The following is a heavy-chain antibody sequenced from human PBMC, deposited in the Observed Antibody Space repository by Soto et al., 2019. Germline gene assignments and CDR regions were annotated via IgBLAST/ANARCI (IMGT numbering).Heavy chain of an antibody. V-gene: IGHV1-69*13. CDR2: IIPIFGTA. J-gene: IGHJ4*02. Sequence: GASVKVSCKASGGTFSSYAISWVRQAPGQGLEWMGGIIPIFGTANYAQKFQGRVTITADESTSTAYMELSSLRSEDTAVYYCARRPSYYYDSSGYYDYWGQGTLVTVSS. CDR3: ARRPSYYYDSSGYYDY. D-gene: IGHD3-22*01. CDR1: GGTFSSYA.